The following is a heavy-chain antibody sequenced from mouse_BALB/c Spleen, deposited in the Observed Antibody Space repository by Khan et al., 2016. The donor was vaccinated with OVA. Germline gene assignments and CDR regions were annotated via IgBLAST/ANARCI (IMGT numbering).Heavy chain of an antibody. CDR3: ALLLPPFFDY. V-gene: IGHV5-6*01. Sequence: EVELVESGGDLVKPGGSLKLSCAASGFPFSTYGMSWVRQTPDKRLEWVATISRSSSYTYYPDSVKGRFTISRDNAKNTLYLQMSSLKSEDTGIYYCALLLPPFFDYFVQGFILTVPS. CDR2: ISRSSSYT. CDR1: GFPFSTYG. D-gene: IGHD1-1*01. J-gene: IGHJ2*01.